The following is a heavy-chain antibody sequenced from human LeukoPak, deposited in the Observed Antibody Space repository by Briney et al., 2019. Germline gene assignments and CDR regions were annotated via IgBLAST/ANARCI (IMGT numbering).Heavy chain of an antibody. D-gene: IGHD6-13*01. Sequence: GASVKVSCKASGGTFNDYAFNWVRQAPGQGLEWMGIINPSGGSTSYAQKFQGRVTMTRDMSTSTAYMELRSLRSDDTAVYYCARGGGIAAAGWFGPWGQGTLVTVSS. CDR2: INPSGGST. CDR3: ARGGGIAAAGWFGP. CDR1: GGTFNDYA. V-gene: IGHV1-46*02. J-gene: IGHJ5*02.